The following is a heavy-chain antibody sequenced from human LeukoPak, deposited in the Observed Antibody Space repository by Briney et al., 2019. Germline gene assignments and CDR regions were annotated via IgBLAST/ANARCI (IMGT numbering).Heavy chain of an antibody. CDR3: ASVSRWLQLQGGY. Sequence: PGGSLRLSCVASGFTFSTYAMRWVRQAPGKGLEWVAVISFDGSNTYYADSVKGRFTISRDNSKSTLDLQMNSLRVEDTAVYYCASVSRWLQLQGGYWGQGTLVTVSS. CDR2: ISFDGSNT. J-gene: IGHJ4*02. D-gene: IGHD5-24*01. V-gene: IGHV3-30-3*01. CDR1: GFTFSTYA.